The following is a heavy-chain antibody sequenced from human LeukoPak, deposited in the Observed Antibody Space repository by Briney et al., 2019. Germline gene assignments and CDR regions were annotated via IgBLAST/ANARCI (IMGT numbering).Heavy chain of an antibody. Sequence: RGALRLSCAASGFTFSSYGMHWVRQAPGKGLEWVAVISYDGSNKYYADSVKGRFTISRDNSKNTLYLQMNSLRAEDTAVYYCAKDLYLTGYSIDYWGQGTLVTVSS. J-gene: IGHJ4*02. CDR2: ISYDGSNK. D-gene: IGHD3-9*01. CDR1: GFTFSSYG. V-gene: IGHV3-30*18. CDR3: AKDLYLTGYSIDY.